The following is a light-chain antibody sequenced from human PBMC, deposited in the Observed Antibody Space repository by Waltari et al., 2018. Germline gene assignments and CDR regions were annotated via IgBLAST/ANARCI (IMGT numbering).Light chain of an antibody. CDR2: GAS. Sequence: EIVMTQSPATLSVSPGERVTLSCRASQRVSSNLGWQQQKSGQAPRLLIYGASTRATDIPARFSGSGSGTEFTLTISSLQSEDFAVYYCQQYNNWPRTFGGGTKVEIK. J-gene: IGKJ4*01. V-gene: IGKV3-15*01. CDR1: QRVSSN. CDR3: QQYNNWPRT.